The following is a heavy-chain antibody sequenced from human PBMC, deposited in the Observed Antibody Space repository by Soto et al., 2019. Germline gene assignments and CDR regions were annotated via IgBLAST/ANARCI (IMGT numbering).Heavy chain of an antibody. CDR1: GYNFTSYW. CDR2: IYPGDSDT. Sequence: GESLKVSCKGSGYNFTSYWIGWVRQMPGKGLEWMGIIYPGDSDTRYGPSFQGQVTISADKSISTAYLQWSSLKASDTAMYYCARQGSGWSGWFDPWGQGTLVTVSS. D-gene: IGHD6-19*01. CDR3: ARQGSGWSGWFDP. J-gene: IGHJ5*02. V-gene: IGHV5-51*01.